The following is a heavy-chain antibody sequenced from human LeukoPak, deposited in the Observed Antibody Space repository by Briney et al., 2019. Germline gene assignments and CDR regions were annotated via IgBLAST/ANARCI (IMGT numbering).Heavy chain of an antibody. J-gene: IGHJ4*02. Sequence: SETLSLTCTVSGASISSHYWSWIRQPPGKGLEWIGEINHSGSTNYNPSLKSRVTISVDTSKNQFSLKLSSVTAADTAVYYCARVRSSLGYWGQGTLVTVSS. CDR3: ARVRSSLGY. CDR1: GASISSHY. CDR2: INHSGST. D-gene: IGHD6-13*01. V-gene: IGHV4-34*01.